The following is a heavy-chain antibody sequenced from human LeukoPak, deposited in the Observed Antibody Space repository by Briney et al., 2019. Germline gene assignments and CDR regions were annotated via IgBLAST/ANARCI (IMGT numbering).Heavy chain of an antibody. CDR3: AKVLAGDDAFDI. D-gene: IGHD6-19*01. CDR1: GFTFDDYA. V-gene: IGHV3-9*01. J-gene: IGHJ3*02. CDR2: ISWNSGSI. Sequence: GGSLRLSCAASGFTFDDYAMHWVRQAPGKGLEWVSGISWNSGSIGYADSVKGRFTISRDNAKNSLYLQMNSLRAEDTALYYCAKVLAGDDAFDIWGQGTMVTVSS.